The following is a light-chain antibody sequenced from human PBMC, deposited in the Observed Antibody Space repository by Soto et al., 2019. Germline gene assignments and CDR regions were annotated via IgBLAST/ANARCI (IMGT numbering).Light chain of an antibody. Sequence: QSALTQPASVSGSPGQSITISCTGTSSDVGSYNLVSWYQQHPGKAPKLMLYEGSKRPSGVSNRFSGSKSGNTASLTISGLQAEDEADYYCAAWDDSLNGPVFGGGTKLTVL. CDR1: SSDVGSYNL. V-gene: IGLV2-23*01. J-gene: IGLJ2*01. CDR3: AAWDDSLNGPV. CDR2: EGS.